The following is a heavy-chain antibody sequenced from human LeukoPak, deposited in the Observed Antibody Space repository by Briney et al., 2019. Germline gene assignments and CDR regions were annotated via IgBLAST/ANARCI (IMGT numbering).Heavy chain of an antibody. J-gene: IGHJ4*02. CDR1: GYTFTSYG. V-gene: IGHV1-18*01. CDR3: ARTRDIVVVPATQPLNDY. Sequence: GASVKVSCKASGYTFTSYGISWVRQAPGQGLEWMGWISAYNGNTNYAQKLQGRVTMTTDTSTSTAYMELRSLRSDDTAVYYCARTRDIVVVPATQPLNDYWGREPWSPSPQ. CDR2: ISAYNGNT. D-gene: IGHD2-2*01.